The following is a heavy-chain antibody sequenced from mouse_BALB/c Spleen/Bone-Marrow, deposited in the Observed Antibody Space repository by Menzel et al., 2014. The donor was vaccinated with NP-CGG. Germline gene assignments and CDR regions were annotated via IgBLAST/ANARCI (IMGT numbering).Heavy chain of an antibody. Sequence: VHLVESGAELAKPGASVKMSCKASGYTFTSYWMHWVKQRPGQGLEWIGYINPSTGYTEYNQKFKDKATLTADKSSSTAYMQLSSLTSEDSAVYYCASNWDVDWGQGTSLTASS. V-gene: IGHV1-7*01. CDR1: GYTFTSYW. CDR3: ASNWDVD. CDR2: INPSTGYT. J-gene: IGHJ2*02. D-gene: IGHD4-1*01.